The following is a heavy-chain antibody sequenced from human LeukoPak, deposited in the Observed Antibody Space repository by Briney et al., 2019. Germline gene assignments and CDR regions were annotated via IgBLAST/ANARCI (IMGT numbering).Heavy chain of an antibody. CDR2: INPSGGST. D-gene: IGHD2-2*02. CDR1: GYTFASYY. Sequence: ASVKVSCKASGYTFASYYMHWVRQAPGQGLEWMGIINPSGGSTSYAQKFQGRVTMTRDTSTSTVYMELSSLRSEDTAVYYCASLGYCSSTSCYTAARWFDPWGQGTLVTVSS. CDR3: ASLGYCSSTSCYTAARWFDP. J-gene: IGHJ5*02. V-gene: IGHV1-46*01.